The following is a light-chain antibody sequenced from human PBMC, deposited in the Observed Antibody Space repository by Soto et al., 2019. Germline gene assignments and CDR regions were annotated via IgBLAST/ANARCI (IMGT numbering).Light chain of an antibody. V-gene: IGLV8-61*01. CDR2: STN. CDR1: SGSVSTSYY. CDR3: VLYMGSGSWV. J-gene: IGLJ3*02. Sequence: QTVVTQEPSFSVSPGGTVTLTCGLSSGSVSTSYYPSWYQQTPGQAPRTLIYSTNTLSSGVPDRFSGSILGNKAALTITGAQADDESDYYCVLYMGSGSWVFGGGTKVTVL.